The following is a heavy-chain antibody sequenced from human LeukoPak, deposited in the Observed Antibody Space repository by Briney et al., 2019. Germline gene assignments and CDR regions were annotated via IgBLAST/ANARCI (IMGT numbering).Heavy chain of an antibody. V-gene: IGHV4-59*01. D-gene: IGHD3-9*01. Sequence: SETLSLTCTVSGGSISSYYWSWIRQPPGKGLEWIGYIYYSGSTNYNPSLKSRVTISVDTSKNQFSLKLCSVTAADTAVYYCARDSPYDILTGYYFRYWYFDLWGRGTLVTVSS. J-gene: IGHJ2*01. CDR2: IYYSGST. CDR1: GGSISSYY. CDR3: ARDSPYDILTGYYFRYWYFDL.